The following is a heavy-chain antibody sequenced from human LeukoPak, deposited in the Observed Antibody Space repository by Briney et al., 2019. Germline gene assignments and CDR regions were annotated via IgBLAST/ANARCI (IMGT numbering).Heavy chain of an antibody. V-gene: IGHV3-11*01. J-gene: IGHJ5*02. CDR2: ISSSGSTI. D-gene: IGHD3-22*01. CDR3: ARDHQYYYDSSGYSP. Sequence: GGSLRLSCAASGFTFSDYYMSWIRQAPGKGLEWVSYISSSGSTIYYADSVKGRFAISRDNAKNSLYLQMNSLRAEDTAVYYCARDHQYYYDSSGYSPWGQGTLVTVSS. CDR1: GFTFSDYY.